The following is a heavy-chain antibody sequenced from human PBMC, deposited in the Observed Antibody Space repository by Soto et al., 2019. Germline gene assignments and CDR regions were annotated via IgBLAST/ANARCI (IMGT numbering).Heavy chain of an antibody. CDR2: INAYNGNT. V-gene: IGHV1-18*01. Sequence: QVQLVQSGAEVKKPGASVKVSCKASGYTFTSYGISWVRQDPGQGLEWMGWINAYNGNTNYAQKLHGRVTMTTKTSTSTAHLDLRSLESYDTDVYYCARVLHPFDPWGQGNLVSVSS. CDR1: GYTFTSYG. CDR3: ARVLHPFDP. J-gene: IGHJ5*02. D-gene: IGHD4-4*01.